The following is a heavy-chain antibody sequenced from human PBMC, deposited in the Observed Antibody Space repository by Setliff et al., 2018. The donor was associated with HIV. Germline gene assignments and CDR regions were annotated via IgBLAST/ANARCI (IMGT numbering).Heavy chain of an antibody. Sequence: PGGSLRLSCAASGFAFSNYAMHWVRQAPGKGLEWVAVISYDGNNKFYADSVKGRFTISRDNSKNTVYLQMNSLRTEDTALYYCTPLDYWGQGTLVTVSS. CDR3: TPLDY. J-gene: IGHJ4*02. D-gene: IGHD2-15*01. CDR2: ISYDGNNK. V-gene: IGHV3-30*01. CDR1: GFAFSNYA.